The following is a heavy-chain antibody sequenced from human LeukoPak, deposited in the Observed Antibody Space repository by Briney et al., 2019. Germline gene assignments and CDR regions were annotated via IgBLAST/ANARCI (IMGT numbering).Heavy chain of an antibody. CDR3: AKQSSIAARLDY. D-gene: IGHD6-6*01. CDR1: GGTFSSYA. V-gene: IGHV1-18*01. Sequence: ASVKVSCKASGGTFSSYAISWVRQAPGQGLEWMGWISAYNGNTNYAQKLQGRVTMTTDTSTSTAYMELRSLRSDDTAVYYCAKQSSIAARLDYWGQGTLVTVSS. CDR2: ISAYNGNT. J-gene: IGHJ4*02.